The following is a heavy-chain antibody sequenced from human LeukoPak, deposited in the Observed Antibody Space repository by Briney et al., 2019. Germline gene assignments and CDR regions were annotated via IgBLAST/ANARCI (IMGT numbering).Heavy chain of an antibody. CDR2: ISYDGSNK. D-gene: IGHD3-10*01. CDR1: GFTFSSYA. J-gene: IGHJ5*02. Sequence: GGSLRLSCAASGFTFSSYAMHWVRQAPGKGLEWVAVISYDGSNKYYADSVKGRFTISRDNSKNTLYLQMNSLRAEDTAVYYCARDRYGSETNWFDPWGQGTLVTVSS. CDR3: ARDRYGSETNWFDP. V-gene: IGHV3-30-3*01.